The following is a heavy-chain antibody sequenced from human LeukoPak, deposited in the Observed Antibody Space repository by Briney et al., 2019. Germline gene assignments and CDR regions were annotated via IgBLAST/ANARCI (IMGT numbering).Heavy chain of an antibody. V-gene: IGHV1-69*05. CDR3: ASGITMVRGVIKGPHYFDY. CDR2: IIPIFGTA. Sequence: SVKVSCKASGGTFSSYAISWVRQAPGQGLEWMGGIIPIFGTANYAQKFQGRVTITTDESTSTAYMELSSLRSENTAVYYCASGITMVRGVIKGPHYFDYWGQGTLVTVSS. D-gene: IGHD3-10*01. CDR1: GGTFSSYA. J-gene: IGHJ4*02.